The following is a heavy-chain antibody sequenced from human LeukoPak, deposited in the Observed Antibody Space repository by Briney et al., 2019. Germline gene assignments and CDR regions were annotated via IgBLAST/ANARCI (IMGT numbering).Heavy chain of an antibody. CDR3: ASGGNTMDQGGAFDI. J-gene: IGHJ3*02. V-gene: IGHV1-18*01. Sequence: GASVKVSCKASGYTFTSYGISWVRQAPGQGLEWMGWISAYNGNTNYAQKLQGRVTMTTDTSTSTAYMELRSLRSDDTAVYYCASGGNTMDQGGAFDIWGQGTMVTVSS. D-gene: IGHD3-10*01. CDR2: ISAYNGNT. CDR1: GYTFTSYG.